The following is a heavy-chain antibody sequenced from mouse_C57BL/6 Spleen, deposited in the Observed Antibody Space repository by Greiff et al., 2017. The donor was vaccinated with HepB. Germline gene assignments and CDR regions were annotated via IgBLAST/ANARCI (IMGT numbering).Heavy chain of an antibody. CDR3: TRSGSSYDLYFDV. Sequence: EVQLQQSGTVLARPGASVKMSCKTSGYTFTSYWMHWVKQRPGQGLEWIGAIYPGNSDTSYNQKFKGKAKLTAVTSASTAYMELSSLTNEDSAVYYCTRSGSSYDLYFDVWGTGTTVTVSS. V-gene: IGHV1-5*01. J-gene: IGHJ1*03. CDR2: IYPGNSDT. CDR1: GYTFTSYW. D-gene: IGHD1-1*01.